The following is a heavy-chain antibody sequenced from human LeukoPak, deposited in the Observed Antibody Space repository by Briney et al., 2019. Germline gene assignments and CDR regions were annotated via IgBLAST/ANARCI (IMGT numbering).Heavy chain of an antibody. CDR2: IDTNTGNP. CDR3: TRGRDTTGYFVY. V-gene: IGHV7-4-1*02. Sequence: ASVKVSCKASGYTFTSYDINWVRQAPGQGLEWMGWIDTNTGNPTYAQGFAGRFVFSLDTSVTTTYLQISSLKAEDTAVYFCTRGRDTTGYFVYWGQGTLDTVSS. CDR1: GYTFTSYD. D-gene: IGHD3-22*01. J-gene: IGHJ4*02.